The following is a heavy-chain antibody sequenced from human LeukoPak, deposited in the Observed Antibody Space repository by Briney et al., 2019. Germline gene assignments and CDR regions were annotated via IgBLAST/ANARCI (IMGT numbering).Heavy chain of an antibody. CDR1: GGSISSYY. CDR3: ARDIVRVRGVRGVWFDP. D-gene: IGHD3-10*01. CDR2: IYYSGST. J-gene: IGHJ5*02. Sequence: SETLSLTCTVSGGSISSYYWSWIRQPPGKGLEWIGYIYYSGSTNYNPSLKSRVTISVDTSKNQFSLKLSSVTAADTAVYYCARDIVRVRGVRGVWFDPWGQGTLVTVSS. V-gene: IGHV4-59*01.